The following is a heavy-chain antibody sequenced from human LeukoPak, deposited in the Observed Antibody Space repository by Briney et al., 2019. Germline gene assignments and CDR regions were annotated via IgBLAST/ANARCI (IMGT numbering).Heavy chain of an antibody. CDR2: ISSSSSYI. CDR3: ARDKGSSWSGGFDY. Sequence: GGSLRLSCAASGFTFSSYSMNWVRQAPGKGLEWVSSISSSSSYIYYADSVKGRFTISRDNAKNSLYLQTNSLRAEDTAVYYCARDKGSSWSGGFDYWGQGTLVTVSS. CDR1: GFTFSSYS. D-gene: IGHD6-13*01. J-gene: IGHJ4*02. V-gene: IGHV3-21*01.